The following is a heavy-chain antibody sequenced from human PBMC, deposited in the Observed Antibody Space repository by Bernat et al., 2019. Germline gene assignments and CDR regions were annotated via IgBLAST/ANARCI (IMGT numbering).Heavy chain of an antibody. J-gene: IGHJ5*02. CDR1: GFTFSSYW. V-gene: IGHV3-7*03. CDR2: IKQDGSEK. Sequence: EVQLVESGGGLVQPGGSLRLSCAASGFTFSSYWMSWVRQAPGKGLEWVANIKQDGSEKYYVDSVKGRFTISRDNAKNSLYLQMNSLRAEDTAVYYCAREASGYSSGWYLGWFDPWGQGTLVTVSS. CDR3: AREASGYSSGWYLGWFDP. D-gene: IGHD6-19*01.